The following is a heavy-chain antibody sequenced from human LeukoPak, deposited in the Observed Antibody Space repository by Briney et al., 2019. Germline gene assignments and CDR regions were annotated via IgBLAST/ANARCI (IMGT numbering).Heavy chain of an antibody. J-gene: IGHJ4*02. Sequence: GGSLRLSCAASGFTFSSYSMNWVRQAPGKGLEWVSSISSSSSYICYADSVKGRFTISRDNAKNSLYLQMNSLRAEDTAVYYCAREGNCGGDCYFNYWGQGTLVTVSS. CDR1: GFTFSSYS. D-gene: IGHD2-21*02. CDR3: AREGNCGGDCYFNY. CDR2: ISSSSSYI. V-gene: IGHV3-21*01.